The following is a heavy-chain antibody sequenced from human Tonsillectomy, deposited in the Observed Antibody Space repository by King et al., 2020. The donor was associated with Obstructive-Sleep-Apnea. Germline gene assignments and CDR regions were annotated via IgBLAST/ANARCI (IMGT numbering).Heavy chain of an antibody. Sequence: QLQLQESGPGLVKPSGTLSLTCSVSGGSISSSNWWSWVRQPPGKELEWIGEIYHSGSTNYNPSLKSRVTISLDKSKNQFSLNLSSVTAADTAVYYCATGSYYYDSSGRGAFDMWGQGTMVTVSS. J-gene: IGHJ3*02. CDR3: ATGSYYYDSSGRGAFDM. V-gene: IGHV4-4*02. CDR2: IYHSGST. D-gene: IGHD3-22*01. CDR1: GGSISSSNW.